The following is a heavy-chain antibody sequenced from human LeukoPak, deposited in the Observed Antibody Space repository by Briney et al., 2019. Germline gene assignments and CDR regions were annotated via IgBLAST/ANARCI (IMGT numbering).Heavy chain of an antibody. V-gene: IGHV1-2*02. CDR1: GYTFTGYY. Sequence: GASVKVSCKASGYTFTGYYMHWVRQAPGQGLEWMGWINPNSGGANYAQKFQGRVTMTRDTSISTAYMELSRLRSDDTAVYYCARWGYCSSTSCYFDYWGQGTLVTVSS. CDR3: ARWGYCSSTSCYFDY. CDR2: INPNSGGA. D-gene: IGHD2-2*01. J-gene: IGHJ4*02.